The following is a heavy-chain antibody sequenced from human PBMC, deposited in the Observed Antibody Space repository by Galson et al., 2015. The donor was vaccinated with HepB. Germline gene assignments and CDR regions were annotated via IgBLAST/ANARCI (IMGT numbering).Heavy chain of an antibody. CDR3: ARGRSIAVAGPYYFDY. J-gene: IGHJ4*02. D-gene: IGHD6-19*01. V-gene: IGHV3-7*01. CDR1: GFTFSSYW. CDR2: IKQDGSEK. Sequence: SLRLSCAASGFTFSSYWMSWVRQAPGKGLEWVANIKQDGSEKYYVDSVKGRFTISRDNAKNSLYLQMNSLRAEDTAVYYCARGRSIAVAGPYYFDYWGQGTLVTVSS.